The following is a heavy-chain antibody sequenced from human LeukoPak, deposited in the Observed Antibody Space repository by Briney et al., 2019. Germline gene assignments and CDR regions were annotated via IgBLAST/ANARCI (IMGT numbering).Heavy chain of an antibody. D-gene: IGHD6-19*01. Sequence: PGGSLRLSCAASGFLFSNYWMSWVRQPPGKGLEWVAHIKPDGSEKNYVDSVKGRFTLFRDDAKNSVYLQMNSLRVEDTAVYYCARDSASGGPWGQGTLVTVSS. CDR3: ARDSASGGP. J-gene: IGHJ5*02. CDR2: IKPDGSEK. CDR1: GFLFSNYW. V-gene: IGHV3-7*01.